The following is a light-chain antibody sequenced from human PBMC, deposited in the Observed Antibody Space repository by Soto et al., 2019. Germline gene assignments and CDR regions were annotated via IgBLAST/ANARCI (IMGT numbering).Light chain of an antibody. V-gene: IGKV1-39*01. CDR2: AAS. CDR3: QQNYSTPYT. J-gene: IGKJ2*01. Sequence: DIQMTQSPSSLSASVGDRVTITCRASQTINTYLNWYQQKPGRAPKLLMYAASSSQSGVPSLFSGSGSGTDSTLTIASLQPEDFATYFCQQNYSTPYTFGQGTKVEIK. CDR1: QTINTY.